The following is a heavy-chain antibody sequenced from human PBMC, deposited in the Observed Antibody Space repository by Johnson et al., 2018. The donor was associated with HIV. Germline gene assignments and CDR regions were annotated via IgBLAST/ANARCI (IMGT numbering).Heavy chain of an antibody. CDR2: ISSGGCSI. V-gene: IGHV3-11*01. D-gene: IGHD1-26*01. Sequence: QVQLVESGGGLVKPGGSLRLSCTSSGFTFSDYYMNWIRQAPGKGLEWVSYISSGGCSIYYADSVKGRFTISRDNSKNTLYLQMNSLRAEDTAVYYCAKGIKKELGEDDAFDIWSQGTMVTVSS. J-gene: IGHJ3*02. CDR3: AKGIKKELGEDDAFDI. CDR1: GFTFSDYY.